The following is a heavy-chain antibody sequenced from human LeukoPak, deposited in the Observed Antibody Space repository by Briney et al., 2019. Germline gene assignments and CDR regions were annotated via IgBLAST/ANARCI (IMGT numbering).Heavy chain of an antibody. CDR2: IIPIFGTA. J-gene: IGHJ4*02. V-gene: IGHV1-69*05. CDR3: AREEAPPGSGYYGY. Sequence: SVKVSCKASGGTFSSYAISWVRQAPGQGLEWMGGIIPIFGTANYAQKFQGRVTITTNESTSTAYMELSSLRSEDTAVYYCAREEAPPGSGYYGYWGQGTLVTVSS. CDR1: GGTFSSYA. D-gene: IGHD3-22*01.